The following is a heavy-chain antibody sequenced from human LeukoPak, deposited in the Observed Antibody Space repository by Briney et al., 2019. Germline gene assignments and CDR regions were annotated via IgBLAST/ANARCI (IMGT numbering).Heavy chain of an antibody. CDR1: GFTFSSYS. J-gene: IGHJ4*02. Sequence: GGPLRLSCAASGFTFSSYSMNWVRQAPGKGLEWVSAISGSGGSTYYADSVKGRFTISRDNSKNTLYLQMNSLRAEDTAVYYCAKGSVPIDYWGQGTLVTVSS. V-gene: IGHV3-23*01. CDR2: ISGSGGST. CDR3: AKGSVPIDY.